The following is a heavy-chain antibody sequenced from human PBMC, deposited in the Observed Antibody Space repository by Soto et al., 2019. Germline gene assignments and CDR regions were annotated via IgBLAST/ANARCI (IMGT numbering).Heavy chain of an antibody. CDR3: ARHENSNWNYPLWWFDP. V-gene: IGHV4-39*01. CDR2: IYYSGST. Sequence: SETLSLTCTVSGGSISSSSYYWGWIRQPPGKGLEWIGSIYYSGSTYYNPSLKSRVTISVDTSKNQFSLKLSSVTAADTAVYYCARHENSNWNYPLWWFDPWGQGTLVTVSS. CDR1: GGSISSSSYY. J-gene: IGHJ5*02. D-gene: IGHD1-7*01.